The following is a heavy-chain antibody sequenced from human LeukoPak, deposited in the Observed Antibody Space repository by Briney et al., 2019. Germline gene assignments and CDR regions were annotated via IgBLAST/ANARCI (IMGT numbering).Heavy chain of an antibody. CDR1: GYTFTGYY. Sequence: ASVKVSCKASGYTFTGYYMHWVRQAPGQGLEWMGWINPNSGGTSYAQRFQGRVTLTRDTSISTAYMELTRLRSDDTAVYYCARSCSICWLEGYYFDYWGQGTLVTVSS. D-gene: IGHD6-19*01. CDR3: ARSCSICWLEGYYFDY. V-gene: IGHV1-2*02. J-gene: IGHJ4*02. CDR2: INPNSGGT.